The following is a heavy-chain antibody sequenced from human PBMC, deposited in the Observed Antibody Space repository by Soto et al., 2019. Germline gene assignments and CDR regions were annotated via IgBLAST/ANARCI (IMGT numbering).Heavy chain of an antibody. J-gene: IGHJ3*02. V-gene: IGHV4-31*03. CDR2: IYYSGST. D-gene: IGHD5-12*01. Sequence: QVQLQESGPGLVKPSQTLSLTCTVSNGSISSDGYYWTWIRQHPGKGLEWIGYIYYSGSTHYNASLKRRVSISVDTSKNQFSLKLSSVTAADTAVYYCARYFSGDVDIWGQGTMVTVSS. CDR3: ARYFSGDVDI. CDR1: NGSISSDGYY.